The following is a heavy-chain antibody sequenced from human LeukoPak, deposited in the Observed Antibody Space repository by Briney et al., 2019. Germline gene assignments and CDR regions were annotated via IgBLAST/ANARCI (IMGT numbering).Heavy chain of an antibody. CDR3: AKGPRGAAGYYYYYMDV. D-gene: IGHD6-13*01. Sequence: SQTLSLTCTVSGGSISSGSYYWSWIRQPAGKGLEWIGRIYTSGSTNYNPSLKSRVTISVDTSKNQFSLKLSSVTAADTAVYYCAKGPRGAAGYYYYYMDVWGKGTTVTVSS. CDR1: GGSISSGSYY. J-gene: IGHJ6*03. V-gene: IGHV4-61*02. CDR2: IYTSGST.